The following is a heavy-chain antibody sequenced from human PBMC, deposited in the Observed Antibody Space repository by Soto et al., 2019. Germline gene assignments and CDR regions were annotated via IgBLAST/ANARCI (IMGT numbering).Heavy chain of an antibody. D-gene: IGHD2-15*01. CDR2: IYSNGST. J-gene: IGHJ6*02. V-gene: IGHV3-53*01. CDR1: GFTVISNY. CDR3: ARGGQVRGGLDV. Sequence: EVQLVESGGGLIQPGGSLRLSCAASGFTVISNYMSWVRQAPGKGLEWVSFIYSNGSTYYADSVKGRFSISRDNSNNMVYLQMDSLRAEDTAVYHCARGGQVRGGLDVWGQGTTVTVSS.